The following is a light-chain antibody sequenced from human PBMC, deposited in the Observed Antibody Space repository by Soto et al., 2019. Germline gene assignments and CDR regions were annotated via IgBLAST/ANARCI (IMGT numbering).Light chain of an antibody. CDR2: GAS. CDR1: QGINSW. Sequence: DIPMTQSPSSVSASVGDRVTITCRASQGINSWLVWYQQKPGKAPNLMIYGASSLQSGVPSRFSGSGTGTDFTLTISSLQPEDFATYYCQQANSFPPTFGGGTKVEIK. CDR3: QQANSFPPT. V-gene: IGKV1D-12*01. J-gene: IGKJ4*01.